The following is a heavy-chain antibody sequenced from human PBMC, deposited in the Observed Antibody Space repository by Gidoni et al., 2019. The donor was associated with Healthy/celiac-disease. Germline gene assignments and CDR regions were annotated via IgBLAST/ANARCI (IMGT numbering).Heavy chain of an antibody. D-gene: IGHD2-15*01. CDR3: ARASIVVVVAAEFDY. V-gene: IGHV4-34*01. CDR1: GGSFSGYY. Sequence: QVPLQQCGAGLLKPSETLSLTCAVYGGSFSGYYWSWIRQPPGKGLEGIGEINHSGSTNYNPSLKSRVTIAVDTSKNQFSLKLSSVTAADTAVYYCARASIVVVVAAEFDYWGQGTLVTVSS. J-gene: IGHJ4*02. CDR2: INHSGST.